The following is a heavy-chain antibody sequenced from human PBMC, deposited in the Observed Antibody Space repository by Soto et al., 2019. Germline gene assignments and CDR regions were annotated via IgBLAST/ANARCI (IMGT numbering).Heavy chain of an antibody. J-gene: IGHJ4*02. V-gene: IGHV3-74*01. Sequence: EVQLVESGGDLVQPGGSLRLSCEASGFTFSSNWMHWVRQAPGKGLVWVSRMNPDGSSRGYADSVKGRFTISRDNAKNTLFLKMNSLRAEDTAVYYCARGGNAGSGQYDLDDYWGQGTLVTVSS. D-gene: IGHD3-10*01. CDR1: GFTFSSNW. CDR3: ARGGNAGSGQYDLDDY. CDR2: MNPDGSSR.